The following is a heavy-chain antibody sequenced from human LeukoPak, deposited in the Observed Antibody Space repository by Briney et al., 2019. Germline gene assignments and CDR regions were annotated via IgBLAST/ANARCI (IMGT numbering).Heavy chain of an antibody. D-gene: IGHD6-19*01. CDR2: IWYDGSNK. J-gene: IGHJ6*02. V-gene: IGHV3-33*01. Sequence: GRSLRLSCAASGFTFSSYGMHWVRQAPGKGLEWAAVIWYDGSNKYYADSVKGRFTISRDNSKNTLYLQMNSLRAEDTAVYYCARDRIAVAPSYNYYYYGMDVWGQGTTVTVSS. CDR1: GFTFSSYG. CDR3: ARDRIAVAPSYNYYYYGMDV.